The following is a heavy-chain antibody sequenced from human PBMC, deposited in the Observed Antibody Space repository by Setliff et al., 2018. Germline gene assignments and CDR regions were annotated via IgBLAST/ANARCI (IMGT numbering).Heavy chain of an antibody. V-gene: IGHV5-51*01. CDR3: AREGVDSRSSTDYRYYMDV. CDR2: IYPGNSNT. J-gene: IGHJ6*03. Sequence: PGESLKISCKGSGYSFTSNWIAWVRQMPGKGLECMGIIYPGNSNTRYSPPFQGQVTISADKAINTAYLQWNSLQASDTAVYYCAREGVDSRSSTDYRYYMDVWGKGTTVTVSS. D-gene: IGHD3-22*01. CDR1: GYSFTSNW.